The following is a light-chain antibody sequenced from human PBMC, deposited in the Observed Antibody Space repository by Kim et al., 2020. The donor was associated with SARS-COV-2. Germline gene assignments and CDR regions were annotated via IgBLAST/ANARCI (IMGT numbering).Light chain of an antibody. CDR3: QQYGSSPSCT. Sequence: SPGERATLSCRASQSVSSSYLAWYQQKPGQAPRLLIYGASSRATGIPDRFSGSGSGTDFTLTISRLEPEDFAVYYCQQYGSSPSCTFGQGTKLEI. CDR2: GAS. J-gene: IGKJ2*02. CDR1: QSVSSSY. V-gene: IGKV3-20*01.